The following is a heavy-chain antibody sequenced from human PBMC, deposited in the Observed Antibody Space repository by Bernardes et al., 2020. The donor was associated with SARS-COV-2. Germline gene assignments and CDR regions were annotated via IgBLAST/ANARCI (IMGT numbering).Heavy chain of an antibody. V-gene: IGHV3-23*01. CDR3: AKLHDTTSWYGDFFDS. CDR2: TSGSGGST. CDR1: GFIFTSSA. J-gene: IGHJ4*02. D-gene: IGHD6-13*01. Sequence: GGSLCLSCAASGFIFTSSAMSWVRQAPGQGLAWVSTTSGSGGSTYSADSVKGRFTISRDNSKNTLYLQMNSLTTGDTAVYYCAKLHDTTSWYGDFFDSWGQGTLVTVSS.